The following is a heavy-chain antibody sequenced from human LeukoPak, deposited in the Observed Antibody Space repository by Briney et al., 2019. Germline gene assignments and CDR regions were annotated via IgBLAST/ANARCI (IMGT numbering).Heavy chain of an antibody. CDR2: ISGSGVST. D-gene: IGHD2-2*01. CDR3: VKEGVDCSSTSCYVDY. CDR1: GFTFSSYA. V-gene: IGHV3-23*01. Sequence: GGSLRLSCAASGFTFSSYAMSWVRQAPGKGLEWVSIISGSGVSTYYVDSVKGRFTISRGNSKNTLYLQMNSLRAEDTAIYYCVKEGVDCSSTSCYVDYWGQGILVTVSS. J-gene: IGHJ4*02.